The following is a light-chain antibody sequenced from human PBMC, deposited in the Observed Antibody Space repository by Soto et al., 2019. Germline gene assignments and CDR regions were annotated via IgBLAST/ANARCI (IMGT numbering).Light chain of an antibody. V-gene: IGKV3-15*01. CDR3: QQYNNWPPWT. CDR2: GAS. J-gene: IGKJ1*01. Sequence: EIVMTQSPATLSASAGERATLSCRASQSVSSNLAWYQQKPGQAPRLLIHGASTRPTGIPARFSGSGSGTEFILTISSLQSEDFGVYYCQQYNNWPPWTFGQGTKVEIK. CDR1: QSVSSN.